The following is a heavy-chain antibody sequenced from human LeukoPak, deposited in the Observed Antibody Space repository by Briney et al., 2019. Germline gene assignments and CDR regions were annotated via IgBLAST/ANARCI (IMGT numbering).Heavy chain of an antibody. V-gene: IGHV3-21*01. J-gene: IGHJ4*02. CDR2: ISSSSSYI. CDR1: GFTFSSYS. Sequence: GSLRLSCAASGFTFSSYSMNWVRQAPGKGLEWVSSISSSSSYIYYADSVKGRFTISRDNAKNSLYLQMNSLRAEDTAVYYCVNLLEYATPSDYWGQGTLVTVSS. CDR3: VNLLEYATPSDY. D-gene: IGHD3-3*01.